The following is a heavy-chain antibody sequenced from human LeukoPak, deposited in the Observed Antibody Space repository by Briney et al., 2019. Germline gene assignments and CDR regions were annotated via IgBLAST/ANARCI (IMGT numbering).Heavy chain of an antibody. V-gene: IGHV3-9*01. CDR2: ISWNSGSI. D-gene: IGHD3-10*01. CDR1: GFTFDDYA. J-gene: IGHJ6*02. Sequence: HPGGSLRLSCAASGFTFDDYAMHWVRQAPGKGLEWVSGISWNSGSIGYADSVKGRFTISRDNAKNSLYLQMNSLRAEDTALYYCAKDINYGSGSPPNYYYYGMDVWGQGTTVTVSS. CDR3: AKDINYGSGSPPNYYYYGMDV.